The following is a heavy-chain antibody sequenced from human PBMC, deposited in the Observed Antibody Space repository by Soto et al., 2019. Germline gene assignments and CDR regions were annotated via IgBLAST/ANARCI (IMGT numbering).Heavy chain of an antibody. Sequence: GGSLRLSCAASGFTFSSYAMHWVRQAPGKGLEWVAVISYDGSNKYYADSVKGRFTISRDNSKNTLYLQMNSLRAEDTAVYYCARDSEQLDPADYWGQGTLVTVSS. J-gene: IGHJ4*02. CDR1: GFTFSSYA. CDR3: ARDSEQLDPADY. V-gene: IGHV3-30-3*01. CDR2: ISYDGSNK. D-gene: IGHD6-6*01.